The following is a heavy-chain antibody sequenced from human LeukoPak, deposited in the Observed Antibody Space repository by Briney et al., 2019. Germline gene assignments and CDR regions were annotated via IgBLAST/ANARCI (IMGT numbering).Heavy chain of an antibody. J-gene: IGHJ4*02. CDR3: ARDTGYCSGGSCRYFDY. D-gene: IGHD2-15*01. CDR2: IYYSGST. CDR1: GGSISSYY. V-gene: IGHV4-59*01. Sequence: PSETLSLTCTVSGGSISSYYWSWIRQPPGKGLEWIGYIYYSGSTNYNPSLKSRVTISVDTSKNQFSLKLSSVTAADTAVYYCARDTGYCSGGSCRYFDYWGQGTLVTVSS.